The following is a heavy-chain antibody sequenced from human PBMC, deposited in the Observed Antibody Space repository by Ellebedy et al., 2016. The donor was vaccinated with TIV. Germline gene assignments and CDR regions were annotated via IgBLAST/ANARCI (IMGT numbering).Heavy chain of an antibody. CDR2: IYHSGST. CDR3: AREGPPYSSGPFSDY. Sequence: SETLSLXXTVSGYSISSGYYWGWIRQPPGKGLEWIGSIYHSGSTYYNPSLKSRVTISVDTSKNKFSLKLSSVTAADTAVYYCAREGPPYSSGPFSDYWGQGTLVTVSS. J-gene: IGHJ4*02. CDR1: GYSISSGYY. D-gene: IGHD6-19*01. V-gene: IGHV4-38-2*02.